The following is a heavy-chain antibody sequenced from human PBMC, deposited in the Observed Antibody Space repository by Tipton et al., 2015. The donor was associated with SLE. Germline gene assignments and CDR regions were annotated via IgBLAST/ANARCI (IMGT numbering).Heavy chain of an antibody. Sequence: TLSLTCAVSGYSISSGYYWAWIRQPPGKGLEWIATFHHSGSTYYNPSLKSRVTISRDTSKNQFSLKLTSLTAADTAVYYCARGGAFDYWGQGTLVTVTS. J-gene: IGHJ4*02. CDR2: FHHSGST. CDR3: ARGGAFDY. V-gene: IGHV4-38-2*01. CDR1: GYSISSGYY. D-gene: IGHD2-21*01.